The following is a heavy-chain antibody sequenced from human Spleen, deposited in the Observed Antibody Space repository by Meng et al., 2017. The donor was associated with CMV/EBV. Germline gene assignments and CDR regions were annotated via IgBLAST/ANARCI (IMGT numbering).Heavy chain of an antibody. CDR3: ARDYSHHCSSTSCLGMDV. V-gene: IGHV3-21*01. CDR2: ISSSSYI. CDR1: GFTFSSYS. Sequence: GESLKISCAASGFTFSSYSMNWVRQAPGKGLEWVSSISSSSYIYYADSVKGRFTISRDNAKNSLYLQMNSLRAEDTAVYYCARDYSHHCSSTSCLGMDVWGQGTTVTVSS. J-gene: IGHJ6*02. D-gene: IGHD2-2*01.